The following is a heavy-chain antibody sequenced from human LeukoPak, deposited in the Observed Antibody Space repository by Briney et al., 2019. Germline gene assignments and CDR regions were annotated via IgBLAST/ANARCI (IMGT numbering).Heavy chain of an antibody. V-gene: IGHV4-39*01. CDR3: AQSLGASTWFGNWFDP. CDR1: GVSISSTSYC. D-gene: IGHD3-10*01. J-gene: IGHJ5*02. Sequence: SETLSLTCTVSGVSISSTSYCWGWIRQPPGKGLEWIGSIYYSGRTYYNPSLKSRLTISVDTPKHQFSLKLGSVTAADTAVYYCAQSLGASTWFGNWFDPWGQGTLVTVSS. CDR2: IYYSGRT.